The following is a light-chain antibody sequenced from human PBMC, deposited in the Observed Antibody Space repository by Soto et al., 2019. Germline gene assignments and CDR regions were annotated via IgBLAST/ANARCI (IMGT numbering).Light chain of an antibody. CDR2: GAS. J-gene: IGKJ3*01. CDR1: QTVDNF. Sequence: EIVLTQSPVIVSLSPGERATLSCRASQTVDNFLAWYQHKPGQAPRLLVYGASTRATGIPARFSGSGSGTEFTLTISSLQSEDFAVYYCQQYNNWPPETFGPGTKVDIK. V-gene: IGKV3-15*01. CDR3: QQYNNWPPET.